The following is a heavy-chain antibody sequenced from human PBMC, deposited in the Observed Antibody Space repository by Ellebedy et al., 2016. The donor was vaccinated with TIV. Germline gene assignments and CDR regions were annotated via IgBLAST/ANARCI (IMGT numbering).Heavy chain of an antibody. Sequence: GESLKISCAASGFTFSSYAMHWVRQAPGKGLEWVAVISYDGSNKYYADSVKGRFTISRDNSKNTLYLQMNSLRAEDTAVYYCARGTDSQWLVLTSALGDYWGQGTLVTVSS. CDR3: ARGTDSQWLVLTSALGDY. CDR2: ISYDGSNK. J-gene: IGHJ4*02. CDR1: GFTFSSYA. D-gene: IGHD6-19*01. V-gene: IGHV3-30*01.